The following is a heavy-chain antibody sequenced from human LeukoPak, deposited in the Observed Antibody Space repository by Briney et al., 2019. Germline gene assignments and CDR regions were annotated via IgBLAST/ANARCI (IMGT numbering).Heavy chain of an antibody. J-gene: IGHJ4*02. CDR2: IIPIFGTA. CDR3: ARDVLGYCSGGSCYSDY. D-gene: IGHD2-15*01. CDR1: GGTFSSYA. V-gene: IGHV1-69*06. Sequence: ASVKVSCRASGGTFSSYAISWVRQAPGQGLEWMGGIIPIFGTANYAQKFQGRVTITADKSTSTAYMELSSLRSEDTAVYYCARDVLGYCSGGSCYSDYLGQGTLVTVSS.